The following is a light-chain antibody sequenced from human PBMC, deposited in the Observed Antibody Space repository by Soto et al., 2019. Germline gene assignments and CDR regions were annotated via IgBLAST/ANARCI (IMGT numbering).Light chain of an antibody. CDR3: QQSYSTPPWT. CDR2: GAS. V-gene: IGKV1-39*01. Sequence: DIQLTQSPSSLSASVGDKVTITCRASQSIRSYLNWVQQKPGKAPKLLIYGASSLQTGVPSGFSGSGSGTDFSLTISSLQPEDFATYYCQQSYSTPPWTFGQGTKVDIK. CDR1: QSIRSY. J-gene: IGKJ1*01.